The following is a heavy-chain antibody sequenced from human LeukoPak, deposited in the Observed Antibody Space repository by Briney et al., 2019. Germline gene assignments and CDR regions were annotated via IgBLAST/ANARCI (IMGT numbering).Heavy chain of an antibody. J-gene: IGHJ4*02. Sequence: SETLSLTCTVSGGSISSSSYYWGWIRQPPGKGLEWIGSIYYSGSTYYNPSLKSRVTISVDTSKNQFSLKLSSVTAADTAVYYCARGQQLVPLYYFDYWGQGTLVTVSS. CDR2: IYYSGST. D-gene: IGHD6-6*01. V-gene: IGHV4-39*07. CDR3: ARGQQLVPLYYFDY. CDR1: GGSISSSSYY.